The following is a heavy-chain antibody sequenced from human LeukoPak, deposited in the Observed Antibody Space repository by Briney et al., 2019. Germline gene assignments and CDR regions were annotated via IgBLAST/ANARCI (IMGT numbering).Heavy chain of an antibody. Sequence: PSETLSLTCTVSGGSISSSSYYWGWIRQPPGKGLEWIGSIYYSGSTYYNPSLKSRVTISVDTSKNQFSLKLSSVTAADTAVYYCASRGYSYVGWYYYYYGMDVWGQGTTVTVSS. CDR2: IYYSGST. J-gene: IGHJ6*02. CDR1: GGSISSSSYY. CDR3: ASRGYSYVGWYYYYYGMDV. V-gene: IGHV4-39*01. D-gene: IGHD5-18*01.